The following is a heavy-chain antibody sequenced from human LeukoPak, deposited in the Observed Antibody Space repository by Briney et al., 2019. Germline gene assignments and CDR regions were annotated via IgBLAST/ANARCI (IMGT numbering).Heavy chain of an antibody. J-gene: IGHJ4*02. D-gene: IGHD2-2*01. CDR3: ARHRYCNSSSCYAFDY. V-gene: IGHV4-39*01. Sequence: LRLSCAASGFTFSDYYMSWIRQPPGKGLEWIGSIYYTGSADYNPSLKSRVTISVDTSKNQFSLKLTSVTAADAAVYYCARHRYCNSSSCYAFDYWGQGTLVTVSS. CDR1: GFTFSDYY. CDR2: IYYTGSA.